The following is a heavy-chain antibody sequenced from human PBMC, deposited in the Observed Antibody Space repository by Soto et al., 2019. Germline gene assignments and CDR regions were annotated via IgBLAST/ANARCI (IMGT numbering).Heavy chain of an antibody. CDR2: ISWNSGSI. D-gene: IGHD6-19*01. CDR3: AKENIAVAGMDY. CDR1: GFTFDDYA. V-gene: IGHV3-9*01. J-gene: IGHJ4*02. Sequence: ESGGGLVQPGRSLRLSCAASGFTFDDYAMHWVRQAPGKGLEWVSGISWNSGSIGYADSVKGRFTISRDNAKNSLYLQMNSLRAEDTALYYCAKENIAVAGMDYWGQGTLVTVSS.